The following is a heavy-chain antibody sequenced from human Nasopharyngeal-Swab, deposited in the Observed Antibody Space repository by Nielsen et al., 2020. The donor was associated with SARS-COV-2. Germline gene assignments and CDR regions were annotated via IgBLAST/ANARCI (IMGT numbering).Heavy chain of an antibody. V-gene: IGHV3-30-3*01. CDR2: ISYDGANK. D-gene: IGHD3-16*01. Sequence: WIRQPPGKGLEWVGLISYDGANKHYADSVKGRISISRNNSNNTLYLEMNTLRPEDTAIYYCARVSPKRFTFDYWGQGALVTVSS. J-gene: IGHJ4*02. CDR3: ARVSPKRFTFDY.